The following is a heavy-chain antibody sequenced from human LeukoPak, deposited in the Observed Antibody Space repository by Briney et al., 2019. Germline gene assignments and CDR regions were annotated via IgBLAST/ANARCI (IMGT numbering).Heavy chain of an antibody. J-gene: IGHJ4*02. V-gene: IGHV3-7*01. D-gene: IGHD4-17*01. CDR2: IKENGNEQ. CDR3: AKDARDYPSGY. CDR1: GFTFNGYW. Sequence: QPGGSLRLSCAASGFTFNGYWMSWVRQAPGKGPEWVAHIKENGNEQYYADSVKGRFTISRDNSKNTLYLQMNSLRAEDTAVYYCAKDARDYPSGYWGQGTLVTVSS.